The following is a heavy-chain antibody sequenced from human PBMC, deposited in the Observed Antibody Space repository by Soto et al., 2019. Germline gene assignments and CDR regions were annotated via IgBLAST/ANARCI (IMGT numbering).Heavy chain of an antibody. CDR2: VTHSGST. D-gene: IGHD2-21*01. CDR1: GGSLRGSY. CDR3: ARGNIPVYGPGPDYFDS. V-gene: IGHV4-34*02. Sequence: QVHLQQWGAGLLKPSETLSLTCGVYGGSLRGSYWSWIRQPPGKALEWLGKVTHSGSTTFNPSLMSPVSVSVDTSDIQFSLTLTAVTAADTAVYYCARGNIPVYGPGPDYFDSWGQGTLVTVSS. J-gene: IGHJ4*02.